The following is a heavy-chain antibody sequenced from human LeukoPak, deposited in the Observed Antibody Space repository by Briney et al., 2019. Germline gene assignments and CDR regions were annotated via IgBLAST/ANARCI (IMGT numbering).Heavy chain of an antibody. CDR3: ARGGPSMDIVVVVAATTPFDY. CDR2: MYYRGST. D-gene: IGHD2-15*01. J-gene: IGHJ4*02. CDR1: GGSISSSSHY. V-gene: IGHV4-39*07. Sequence: SETLSLTCTVSGGSISSSSHYWGWIRQPPGKGLEWIGSMYYRGSTYHNPSLKSRVTISVDTSKNQFSLKLSSVTAADTAVYYCARGGPSMDIVVVVAATTPFDYWGQGTLVTVSS.